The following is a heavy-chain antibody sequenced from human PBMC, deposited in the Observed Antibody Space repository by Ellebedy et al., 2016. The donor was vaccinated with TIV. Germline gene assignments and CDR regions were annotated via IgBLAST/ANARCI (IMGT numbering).Heavy chain of an antibody. V-gene: IGHV3-7*03. CDR2: IKEDGSEE. D-gene: IGHD1-26*01. Sequence: PGGSLRLSCAASGFTFSNNYMSWVRQAPGKGLEWVANIKEDGSEEYYVDSVKGRFTISRDNAKNSLYLQMNSLRAEDTAVYYCVRDLHWSYFDWGQGTLVTVSS. J-gene: IGHJ4*02. CDR1: GFTFSNNY. CDR3: VRDLHWSYFD.